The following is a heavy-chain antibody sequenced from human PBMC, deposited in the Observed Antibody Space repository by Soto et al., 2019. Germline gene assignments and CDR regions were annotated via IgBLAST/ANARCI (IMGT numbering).Heavy chain of an antibody. CDR1: GFTFSSFA. V-gene: IGHV3-23*01. CDR2: LTGSGDST. D-gene: IGHD4-17*01. J-gene: IGHJ4*02. CDR3: AKGTAVTTGDMAY. Sequence: EVQLLESGGGLVQPGGSLRLSCAASGFTFSSFAMTWVRQAPGKGLEWVSTLTGSGDSTYYADSVKGRFTISRDNSKNTLYLPKNSLRADDTALYYCAKGTAVTTGDMAYWGQGTLVTVSS.